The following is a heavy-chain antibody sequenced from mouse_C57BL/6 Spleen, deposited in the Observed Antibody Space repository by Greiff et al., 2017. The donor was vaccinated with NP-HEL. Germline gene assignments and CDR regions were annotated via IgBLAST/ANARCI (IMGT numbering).Heavy chain of an antibody. CDR3: ARSGNQYYLDY. D-gene: IGHD2-1*01. CDR1: GYTFTSYW. J-gene: IGHJ2*01. V-gene: IGHV1-52*01. Sequence: QVQLQQPGAELVRPGSSVKLSCKASGYTFTSYWMHWVKQRPIQGLEWIGNIDPSDSETHYNQKFKDKATLTVDKSSSPSYMQLSSLTSEDSAVYYCARSGNQYYLDYWGQGTTLTVSS. CDR2: IDPSDSET.